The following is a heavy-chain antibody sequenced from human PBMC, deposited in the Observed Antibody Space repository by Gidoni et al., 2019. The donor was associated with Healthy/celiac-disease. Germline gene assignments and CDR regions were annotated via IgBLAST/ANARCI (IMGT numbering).Heavy chain of an antibody. D-gene: IGHD2-21*02. J-gene: IGHJ4*02. CDR3: ARDDSTFSHYFDY. V-gene: IGHV3-7*01. CDR2: IKQDGSEK. CDR1: GFTFSSYW. Sequence: EVQLVESGGGLVKPGGSLRLSCAASGFTFSSYWMSWVRQAPGKGLEWVANIKQDGSEKYYVDSVKGRFTISRDNAKNSLYLQMNSLRAEDTAVYYCARDDSTFSHYFDYWGQGTLVTVSS.